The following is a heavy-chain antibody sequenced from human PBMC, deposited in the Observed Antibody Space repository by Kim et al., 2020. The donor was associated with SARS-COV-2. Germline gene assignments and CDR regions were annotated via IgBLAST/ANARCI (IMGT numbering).Heavy chain of an antibody. J-gene: IGHJ1*01. CDR2: INHSGST. V-gene: IGHV4-34*01. CDR1: GGSFSGYY. D-gene: IGHD3-3*01. Sequence: SETLSLTCAVYGGSFSGYYWSWIRQPPGKGLEWIGEINHSGSTNYNPSLKSRVAISVDTSKNHFSLKLSSVTAADTAVYYCARGFGVREYIQHWGQGTLV. CDR3: ARGFGVREYIQH.